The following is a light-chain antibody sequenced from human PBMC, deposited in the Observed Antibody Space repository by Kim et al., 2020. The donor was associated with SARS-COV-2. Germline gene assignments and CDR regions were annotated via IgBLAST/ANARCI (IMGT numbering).Light chain of an antibody. CDR3: QSYDSSNQV. V-gene: IGLV6-57*03. CDR2: EDN. Sequence: GKTVSISCTRSSGSIASNYVQWYQQRPGSAPTTVIYEDNQRPSGVPDRSSGSIDSSSNSASLTISGLKTEDEADYYCQSYDSSNQVFGGGTQLTVL. CDR1: SGSIASNY. J-gene: IGLJ2*01.